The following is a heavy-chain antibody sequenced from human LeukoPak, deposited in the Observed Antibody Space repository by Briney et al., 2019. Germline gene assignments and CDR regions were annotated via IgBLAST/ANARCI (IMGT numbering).Heavy chain of an antibody. CDR1: GGSISGFF. CDR2: IYFSGST. J-gene: IGHJ2*01. CDR3: ARGRDLTGDLYWYFDL. D-gene: IGHD7-27*01. Sequence: SETLSLTCTVSGGSISGFFWSWIRQPPGKGLEWIGYIYFSGSTNYNPSLKSRVTISVDTSKNQFSLKLSSVTAADTAVYYCARGRDLTGDLYWYFDLWGRGTLVTVSS. V-gene: IGHV4-59*08.